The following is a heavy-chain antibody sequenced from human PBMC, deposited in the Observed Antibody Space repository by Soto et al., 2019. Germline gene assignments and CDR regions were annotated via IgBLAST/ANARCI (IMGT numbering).Heavy chain of an antibody. J-gene: IGHJ6*03. Sequence: ASVKVSCKASGYTFTSYDINWVRQATGQGLEWMGWMNPNSGNTGYAQKFQGRVTMTRNTSISTAYMELSSLRSEDTAVYYCATSRGWDYEFWSSYYSYYYYMDVWGKGTTVTVSS. V-gene: IGHV1-8*01. CDR3: ATSRGWDYEFWSSYYSYYYYMDV. D-gene: IGHD3-3*01. CDR2: MNPNSGNT. CDR1: GYTFTSYD.